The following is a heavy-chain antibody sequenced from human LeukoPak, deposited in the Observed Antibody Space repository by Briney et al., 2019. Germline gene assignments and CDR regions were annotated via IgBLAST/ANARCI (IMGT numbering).Heavy chain of an antibody. CDR1: GFRFSSYW. CDR2: VSGSGGST. D-gene: IGHD2-2*01. V-gene: IGHV3-23*01. J-gene: IGHJ4*02. CDR3: AKDQEYCSSTSCYGGDYFDY. Sequence: PGGSLRLSCAASGFRFSSYWMSWVRQAPGKGLEWVSAVSGSGGSTYYADSVKGRFTVSRDTSKNTLYLQMNSLRAEDTAVYYCAKDQEYCSSTSCYGGDYFDYWGQGTLVTVSS.